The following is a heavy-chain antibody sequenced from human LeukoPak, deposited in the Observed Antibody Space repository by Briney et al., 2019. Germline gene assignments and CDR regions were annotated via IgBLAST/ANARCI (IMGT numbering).Heavy chain of an antibody. CDR1: GGSISTYY. Sequence: SETLSLTCTVSGGSISTYYGNWIRQPPGKGLEWIGYICHSGSTYYNPSLKSRVTISVDESKNQFSLKLSSVTAADTAVYYCARAPYCSSTSCYPSWFDPWGQGTLVTVSS. D-gene: IGHD2-2*01. CDR3: ARAPYCSSTSCYPSWFDP. CDR2: ICHSGST. V-gene: IGHV4-59*12. J-gene: IGHJ5*02.